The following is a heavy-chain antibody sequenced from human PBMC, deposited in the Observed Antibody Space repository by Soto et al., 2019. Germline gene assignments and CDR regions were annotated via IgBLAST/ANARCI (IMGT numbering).Heavy chain of an antibody. D-gene: IGHD5-12*01. CDR1: GGSISSSSYY. CDR2: IYYSGST. V-gene: IGHV4-39*01. J-gene: IGHJ4*02. Sequence: PSETLSLTCTVSGGSISSSSYYWGWIRQPPGKGLEWIGSIYYSGSTYYNPSLKSRVTISVDTSKNQFSLKLSSVTAADTAVYYCARIYSGYEDYYFDYWGQGTLVTVSS. CDR3: ARIYSGYEDYYFDY.